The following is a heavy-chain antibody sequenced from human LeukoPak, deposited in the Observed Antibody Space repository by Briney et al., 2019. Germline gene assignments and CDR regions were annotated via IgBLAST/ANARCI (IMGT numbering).Heavy chain of an antibody. Sequence: SQTLSLTCVISGDSVSSNSAAWNWIRQSPSRGLQWLGRTYYRSKWYNDYAVSVRSRITINPDTSKNQFSLQLNSVTPEDTAVYYCARGRRVVVPAAMAAAARYFDYWGQGTLVTVSS. CDR3: ARGRRVVVPAAMAAAARYFDY. J-gene: IGHJ4*02. CDR1: GDSVSSNSAA. D-gene: IGHD2-2*01. V-gene: IGHV6-1*01. CDR2: TYYRSKWYN.